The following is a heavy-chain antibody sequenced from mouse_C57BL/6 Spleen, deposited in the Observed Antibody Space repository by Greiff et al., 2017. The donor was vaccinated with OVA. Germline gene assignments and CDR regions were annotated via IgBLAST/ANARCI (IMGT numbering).Heavy chain of an antibody. CDR3: ARRDGHYYAMDY. CDR1: GFTFSDYG. CDR2: ISSGSSTI. Sequence: EVQLQQSGGGLVKPGGSLKLSCAASGFTFSDYGMHWVRQAPEKGLEWVAYISSGSSTIYYADTVKGRFTISRDNAKNTLFLQMTSLRSEDTAMYYCARRDGHYYAMDYWGQGTSVTVSS. V-gene: IGHV5-17*01. J-gene: IGHJ4*01. D-gene: IGHD2-3*01.